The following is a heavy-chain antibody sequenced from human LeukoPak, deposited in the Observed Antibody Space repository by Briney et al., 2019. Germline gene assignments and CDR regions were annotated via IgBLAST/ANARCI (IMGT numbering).Heavy chain of an antibody. CDR1: GFTFSSYA. V-gene: IGHV3-23*01. Sequence: PGGSLRLSCAASGFTFSSYAMSWVRQAPGKGREWVSAISGSGGSTYYADSVKGRFTISRDNSKNTLYLQMNSLRAEDTAVYYCAKHRFLEWLLWDYFDYWGQGTLVTVSS. J-gene: IGHJ4*02. CDR2: ISGSGGST. CDR3: AKHRFLEWLLWDYFDY. D-gene: IGHD3-3*01.